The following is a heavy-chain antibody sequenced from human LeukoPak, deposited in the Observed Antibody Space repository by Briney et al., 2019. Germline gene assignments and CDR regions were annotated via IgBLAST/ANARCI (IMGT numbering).Heavy chain of an antibody. D-gene: IGHD6-19*01. V-gene: IGHV4-39*07. J-gene: IGHJ4*02. CDR1: GGSISSSSYY. CDR2: IYYSGSN. CDR3: ARKNALVGAGLDFDD. Sequence: PSETLSLTCTVSGGSISSSSYYWGWIPQPPGKGLEWIGSIYYSGSNYHNPSLKSRVTVSVDTSQNQFYLKLSTVTAADTAEYSCARKNALVGAGLDFDDWGQGTLVTVSS.